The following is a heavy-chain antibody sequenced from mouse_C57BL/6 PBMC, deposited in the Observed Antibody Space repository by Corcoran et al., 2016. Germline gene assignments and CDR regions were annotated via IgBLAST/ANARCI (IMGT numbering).Heavy chain of an antibody. J-gene: IGHJ2*01. V-gene: IGHV1-26*01. D-gene: IGHD2-1*01. CDR1: GYTFTDYY. Sequence: EVQLQQSGPELVKPGASVKISCKASGYTFTDYYMNWVKQSHGKSLEWIGDINPNNGGTSYNQKFKGKATLTVEKSSSTAYRELRSLTSEDSAVYYCARGNYYFDYGGQGTTLTVSS. CDR2: INPNNGGT. CDR3: ARGNYYFDY.